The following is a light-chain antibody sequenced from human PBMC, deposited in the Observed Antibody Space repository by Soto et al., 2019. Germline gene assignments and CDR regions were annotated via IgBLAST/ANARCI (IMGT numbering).Light chain of an antibody. CDR3: QQRQYWPPIT. J-gene: IGKJ5*01. CDR2: DAS. CDR1: LNVNSY. Sequence: VLTQSPATLSLSPGERATLSCRASLNVNSYLAWYQQKPGQAPRLLIYDASSRAAGIPARFSGSGSGTDFTLTISSLEPEDFAIYYCQQRQYWPPITFGQGTRLEIK. V-gene: IGKV3-11*01.